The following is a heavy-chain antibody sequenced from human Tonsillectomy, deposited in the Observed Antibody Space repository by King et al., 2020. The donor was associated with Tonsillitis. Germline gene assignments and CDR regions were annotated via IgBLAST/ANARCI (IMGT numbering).Heavy chain of an antibody. CDR3: AKGNMDGSGGSCPRSSYYDAMDV. Sequence: VQLVESGGGLVQPGGSLRLSCAASGFTFSTYAMSWVRQGPGKGLEWVSAISGGGGKTYYADSVKGRFTISRDNSKNTLYLQMNILRADDTALYYCAKGNMDGSGGSCPRSSYYDAMDVWGQGTTVTVSS. J-gene: IGHJ6*02. V-gene: IGHV3-23*04. CDR1: GFTFSTYA. D-gene: IGHD2-15*01. CDR2: ISGGGGKT.